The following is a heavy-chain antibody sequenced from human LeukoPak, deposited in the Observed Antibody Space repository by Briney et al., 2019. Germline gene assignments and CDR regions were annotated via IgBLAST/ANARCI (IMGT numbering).Heavy chain of an antibody. J-gene: IGHJ4*02. V-gene: IGHV4-28*06. D-gene: IGHD4-23*01. CDR1: GYSISSSNW. CDR3: ARTDYGGNSGFDY. CDR2: IYYSGST. Sequence: SDTLSLTCAVSGYSISSSNWWGWIRQPPGKGLEWIGYIYYSGSTNYNPSLKSRVTMSVDTSKNQFSLKLSSVTALDTAVYYCARTDYGGNSGFDYWGQGTLVTVSS.